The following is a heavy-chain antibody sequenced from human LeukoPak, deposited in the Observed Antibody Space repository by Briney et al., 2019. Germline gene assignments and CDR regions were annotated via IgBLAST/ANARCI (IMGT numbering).Heavy chain of an antibody. Sequence: XGMEWIGEINHSGSTNYNPSLKSRVTISVDTSKNQFSLKLSSVTAADTAVYYCARGLGPLDYWGQGTLVTVSS. V-gene: IGHV4-34*01. J-gene: IGHJ4*02. CDR2: INHSGST. CDR3: ARGLGPLDY. D-gene: IGHD7-27*01.